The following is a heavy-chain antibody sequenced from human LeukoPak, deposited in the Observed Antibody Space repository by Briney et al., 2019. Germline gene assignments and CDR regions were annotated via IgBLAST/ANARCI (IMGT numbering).Heavy chain of an antibody. Sequence: GSLRLSCAASGFTVSSNYMSWVRQAPGKGLEWVSVIYSGGSTYYADSVKGRFTISRDNPKNTLYLQMNSLRAEDTAVYYCARDILSQGPDAFDIWGQGTMVTVSS. D-gene: IGHD2/OR15-2a*01. CDR1: GFTVSSNY. CDR2: IYSGGST. J-gene: IGHJ3*02. V-gene: IGHV3-53*01. CDR3: ARDILSQGPDAFDI.